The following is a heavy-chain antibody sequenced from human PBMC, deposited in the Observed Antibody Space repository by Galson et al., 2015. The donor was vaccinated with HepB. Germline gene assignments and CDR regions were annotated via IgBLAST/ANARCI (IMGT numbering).Heavy chain of an antibody. D-gene: IGHD6-19*01. Sequence: SLRLSCAASGSTFDDYGMSWVRQAPGNGLEWVSGINWNGGSTGYADSVKGRFTISRDNAKNSLYLQMNSLRAEDTALYYCARGVGTGIAVAGIRGAFDIWGQGTMVTVSS. V-gene: IGHV3-20*04. CDR1: GSTFDDYG. CDR3: ARGVGTGIAVAGIRGAFDI. J-gene: IGHJ3*02. CDR2: INWNGGST.